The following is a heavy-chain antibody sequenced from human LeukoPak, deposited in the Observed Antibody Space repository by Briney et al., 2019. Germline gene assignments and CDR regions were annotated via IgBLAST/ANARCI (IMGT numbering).Heavy chain of an antibody. D-gene: IGHD3-10*01. V-gene: IGHV4-59*01. Sequence: SETLSLTCTVSGESINPYYWNWIRQSAEKGLEWIGYIYYSGSTNYNPSLKSRVTISVDTSKNQFSLKLSSVTAADTAVYYCAREFITMVRGVIHRWFDPWGQGTLVTVSS. CDR1: GESINPYY. CDR2: IYYSGST. CDR3: AREFITMVRGVIHRWFDP. J-gene: IGHJ5*02.